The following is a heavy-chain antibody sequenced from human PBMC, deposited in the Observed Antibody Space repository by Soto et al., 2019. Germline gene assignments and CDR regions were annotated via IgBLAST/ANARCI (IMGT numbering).Heavy chain of an antibody. J-gene: IGHJ4*02. CDR3: AKLGTHSSSSPFDY. CDR1: GFTFSSYG. D-gene: IGHD6-6*01. CDR2: ISYDGSNK. V-gene: IGHV3-30*18. Sequence: GGSLRLSCAASGFTFSSYGMHWVRQAPGKGLEWVAVISYDGSNKYYADSVKGRFTISRDNSKNTLYLQMNSLRAEDTAVYYCAKLGTHSSSSPFDYWGQGTLVTVSS.